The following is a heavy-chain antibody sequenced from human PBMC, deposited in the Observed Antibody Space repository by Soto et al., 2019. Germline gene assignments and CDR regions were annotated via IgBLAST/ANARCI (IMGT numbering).Heavy chain of an antibody. V-gene: IGHV1-3*01. J-gene: IGHJ6*03. CDR3: ARDGYYDFWSGYPRLSYYYYMDV. Sequence: SCEASGYRVSSDVMDWVGQAHKKRLEWMGWINAGNGNTKYSQKFQGRVTITRDTSASTAYMELSSLRSEDTAVYYCARDGYYDFWSGYPRLSYYYYMDVWGKGTTVTVSS. D-gene: IGHD3-3*01. CDR1: GYRVSSDV. CDR2: INAGNGNT.